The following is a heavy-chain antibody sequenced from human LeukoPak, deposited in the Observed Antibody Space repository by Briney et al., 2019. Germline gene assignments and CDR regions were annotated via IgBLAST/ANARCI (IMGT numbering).Heavy chain of an antibody. D-gene: IGHD6-13*01. CDR1: GFTFSSYW. CDR3: AGAVGAGFDY. J-gene: IGHJ4*02. Sequence: RGSLRLSCAASGFTFSSYWMHWVRQAPGKGLVWVSRVNSDGSSTTYADSVKGRFTISRDNAKNTLYMQMNSLRAEDTAVYYCAGAVGAGFDYWGQGTLVTVSS. V-gene: IGHV3-74*01. CDR2: VNSDGSST.